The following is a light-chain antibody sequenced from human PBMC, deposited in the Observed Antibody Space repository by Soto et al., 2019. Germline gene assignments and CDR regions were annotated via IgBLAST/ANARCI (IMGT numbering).Light chain of an antibody. CDR2: EGT. V-gene: IGLV2-23*01. CDR1: NSDVGTHNL. CDR3: AAWDDILNGYV. J-gene: IGLJ1*01. Sequence: QSVLTQPASVSGPPGQSITISCTGTNSDVGTHNLVSWYQQHPGKAPKLIIYEGTKRPSGVSNRFSGSKSGNTASLTISGLQAEDEADYYCAAWDDILNGYVFGGGTKVTVL.